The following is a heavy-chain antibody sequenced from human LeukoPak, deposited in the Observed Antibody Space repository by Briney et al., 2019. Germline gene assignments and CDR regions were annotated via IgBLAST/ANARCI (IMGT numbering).Heavy chain of an antibody. Sequence: PGGSLRLSCAASGFSFTNYATSWVRQAPARGLEGLSSMKGGGETFYADSVKGRFTLSRDDSRNTVYLQLDNLRVEDTAIYYCARASWISTADAVWWGQGTQVTVSS. CDR2: MKGGGET. D-gene: IGHD2-2*03. J-gene: IGHJ4*02. CDR1: GFSFTNYA. V-gene: IGHV3-23*01. CDR3: ARASWISTADAVW.